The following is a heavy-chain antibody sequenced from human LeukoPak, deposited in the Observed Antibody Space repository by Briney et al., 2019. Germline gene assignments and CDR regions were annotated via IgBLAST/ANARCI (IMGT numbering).Heavy chain of an antibody. CDR2: IKQDGSEK. D-gene: IGHD3-22*01. CDR1: GFTFSRYW. J-gene: IGHJ4*02. CDR3: ARITMIVVADYYFDY. V-gene: IGHV3-7*01. Sequence: GGSLRLSCAASGFTFSRYWMSWVRQAPGKGLEWVANIKQDGSEKYYVDSVKGRFTISRDNAKNSLYLQMNSLRAEDTAVYYCARITMIVVADYYFDYWGQGTLVTVSS.